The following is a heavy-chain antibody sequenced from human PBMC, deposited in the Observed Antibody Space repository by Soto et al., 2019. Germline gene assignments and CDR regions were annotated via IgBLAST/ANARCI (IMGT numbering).Heavy chain of an antibody. Sequence: SETLSLTCTVSRGSISSGTNYWSWIRQNPRRGLEWIGNIYYSGNTYYNPSLKSRLTISVDTSKNQFSLNLSSVTAADTAVYYCARDRLMATAGTARHYFGLDVWGQGTTVTVSS. J-gene: IGHJ6*02. CDR3: ARDRLMATAGTARHYFGLDV. V-gene: IGHV4-31*03. CDR2: IYYSGNT. CDR1: RGSISSGTNY. D-gene: IGHD5-18*01.